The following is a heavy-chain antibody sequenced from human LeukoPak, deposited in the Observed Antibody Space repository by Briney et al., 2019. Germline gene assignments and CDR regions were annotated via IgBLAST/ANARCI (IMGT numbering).Heavy chain of an antibody. V-gene: IGHV3-7*01. CDR1: GFTFSSYW. J-gene: IGHJ4*02. D-gene: IGHD3-9*01. Sequence: LSGGSLRLSCAASGFTFSSYWMSWVRQAPGKGLEWVANIKEDGSEKYYVDSVKGRFTISRDNAKNSLYLQMNSLRAEDTAVYYCARDHYDILTGYYIWLWSYWGQGTLVTVSS. CDR2: IKEDGSEK. CDR3: ARDHYDILTGYYIWLWSY.